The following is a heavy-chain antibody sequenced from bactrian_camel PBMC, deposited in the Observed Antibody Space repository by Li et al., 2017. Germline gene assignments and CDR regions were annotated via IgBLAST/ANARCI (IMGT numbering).Heavy chain of an antibody. Sequence: VQLVESGGGLAQPGGSLTLSCAASGSLFGRYAVTWARQAPGKDREPVATIYTNNRTYYDDSVKGRFALAQDTATYYCAEGRGSRGEHCYSLNYWGQGTQVTVS. D-gene: IGHD6*01. J-gene: IGHJ4*01. CDR1: GSLFGRYA. V-gene: IGHV3S67*01. CDR2: IYTNNRT.